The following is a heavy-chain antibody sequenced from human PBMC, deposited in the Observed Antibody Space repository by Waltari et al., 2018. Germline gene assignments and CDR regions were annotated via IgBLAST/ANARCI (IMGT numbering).Heavy chain of an antibody. CDR3: ARESSTRKFDY. CDR2: IYYSGST. V-gene: IGHV4-59*01. CDR1: GGSISRYY. Sequence: QVQLQESGPGLVKPSETLSLTCTVSGGSISRYYWTWIRQPPGKGLEWIGYIYYSGSTNYNPSLKSRVTISVDTSKNQFSLKLSSVTAADTAVYYCARESSTRKFDYWGQGTLVTVSS. J-gene: IGHJ4*02.